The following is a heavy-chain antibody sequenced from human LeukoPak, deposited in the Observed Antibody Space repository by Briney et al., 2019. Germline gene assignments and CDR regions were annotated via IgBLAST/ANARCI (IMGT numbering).Heavy chain of an antibody. CDR1: GYTFTSYA. J-gene: IGHJ4*02. D-gene: IGHD3-22*01. V-gene: IGHV1-69*13. Sequence: SVKVSCKASGYTFTSYAIHWVRQAPGQGLEWMGGIIPIFGTANYAQKFQGRVTITADESTSTAYMELSSLRSEDTAVYYCATPAAYYYDSSGYYLFDYWGQGTLVTVSS. CDR3: ATPAAYYYDSSGYYLFDY. CDR2: IIPIFGTA.